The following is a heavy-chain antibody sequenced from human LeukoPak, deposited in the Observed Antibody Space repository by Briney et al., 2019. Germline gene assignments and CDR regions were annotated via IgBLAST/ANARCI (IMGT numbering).Heavy chain of an antibody. Sequence: GGSLRLSCAASGFTFSDYAMTWVRQAPGKGLEWVSAISGSGAGTYYADSVKGRFTISRDNSKDTLYLQMNSLRGEDTAVYYCAKVPSGVGAYYFYGMDVWGQGTTVTVSS. CDR3: AKVPSGVGAYYFYGMDV. CDR2: ISGSGAGT. D-gene: IGHD3-16*01. CDR1: GFTFSDYA. V-gene: IGHV3-23*01. J-gene: IGHJ6*02.